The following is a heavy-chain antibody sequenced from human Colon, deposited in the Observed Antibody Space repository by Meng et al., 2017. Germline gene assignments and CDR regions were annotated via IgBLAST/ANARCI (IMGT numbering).Heavy chain of an antibody. J-gene: IGHJ5*01. V-gene: IGHV3-48*03. Sequence: GESLKISCAASGFSFSSYEMHWVRQAPGKGPEWVSYIRSSGNTIYYADSVKGRFSISRDIAKNTLYLEMNNLRGEDTGVYYCARGVTLFGVGITGNWFDSWGQGNSVTVSS. D-gene: IGHD3-3*01. CDR1: GFSFSSYE. CDR2: IRSSGNTI. CDR3: ARGVTLFGVGITGNWFDS.